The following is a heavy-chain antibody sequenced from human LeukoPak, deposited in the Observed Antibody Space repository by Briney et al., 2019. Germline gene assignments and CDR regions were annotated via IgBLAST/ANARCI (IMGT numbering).Heavy chain of an antibody. J-gene: IGHJ4*02. V-gene: IGHV4-59*08. Sequence: SETLSLTCTVSGGSISSYYWSWIRQPPGKGLEWIGYIYYSGSTNYNPSLKSRVTISVDTSKNQVSLKLSSVTAADTAVFYCARHSGSGWKYSFDYWGQGTLVTVSS. CDR1: GGSISSYY. CDR2: IYYSGST. CDR3: ARHSGSGWKYSFDY. D-gene: IGHD6-19*01.